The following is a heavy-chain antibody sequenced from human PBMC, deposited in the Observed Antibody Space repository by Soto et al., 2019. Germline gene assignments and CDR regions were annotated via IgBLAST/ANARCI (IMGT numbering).Heavy chain of an antibody. J-gene: IGHJ5*02. CDR2: IFRSGAS. CDR1: GYSISGGYH. Sequence: KTSETLSLTCAVSGYSISGGYHWGWIRQPPGKGLEWIASIFRSGASHYSPSLKSRGTISVDTYRHQFFLKLISVTAADTAVYYCARARGADRPNWFDPWGQGTQVTVSS. D-gene: IGHD3-10*01. CDR3: ARARGADRPNWFDP. V-gene: IGHV4-38-2*01.